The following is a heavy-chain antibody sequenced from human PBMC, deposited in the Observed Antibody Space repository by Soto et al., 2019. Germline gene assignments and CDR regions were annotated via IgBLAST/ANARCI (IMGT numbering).Heavy chain of an antibody. D-gene: IGHD6-6*01. V-gene: IGHV4-31*03. CDR3: ARAFSSSSAVDL. J-gene: IGHJ5*02. CDR2: IYDSESA. Sequence: QVQLQESGPGLVKPSQTLSLTCTVSGESISSGGYYWSWIRHHPGKGLEWIGYIYDSESAYYNPSFKSRVTISMDPSKNQFAMRLSSVTAADTAVYFCARAFSSSSAVDLWGQGTQVTVSS. CDR1: GESISSGGYY.